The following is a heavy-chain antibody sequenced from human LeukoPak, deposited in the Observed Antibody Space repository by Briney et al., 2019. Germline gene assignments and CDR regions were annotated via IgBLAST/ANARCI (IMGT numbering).Heavy chain of an antibody. D-gene: IGHD3-9*01. V-gene: IGHV1-18*01. CDR2: ISAYNGNT. CDR1: GYTFTTYA. CDR3: ARDPRKNYDILTGPENY. Sequence: GASVKVSCKASGYTFTTYAMNWVRQAPGQGHEWMGWISAYNGNTNYAQKLQGRVTMTTDTSTSTAYMELRSLRSDDTAVYYCARDPRKNYDILTGPENYWGQGTLVTVSS. J-gene: IGHJ4*02.